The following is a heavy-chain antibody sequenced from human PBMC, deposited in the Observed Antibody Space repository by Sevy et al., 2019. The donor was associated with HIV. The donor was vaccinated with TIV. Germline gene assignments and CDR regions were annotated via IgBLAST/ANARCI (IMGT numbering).Heavy chain of an antibody. CDR2: ISYDGRNK. V-gene: IGHV3-30*04. Sequence: GGSLRLSCAASGFTFSSYAMHWVRQAPGKGLEWVAVISYDGRNKYYADSVKGRLTISRDNSKNTLYLQMNSLRAEDTAVYYCARDRSDSSGYYYFAFDIWGQGTMVTVSS. D-gene: IGHD3-22*01. CDR3: ARDRSDSSGYYYFAFDI. CDR1: GFTFSSYA. J-gene: IGHJ3*02.